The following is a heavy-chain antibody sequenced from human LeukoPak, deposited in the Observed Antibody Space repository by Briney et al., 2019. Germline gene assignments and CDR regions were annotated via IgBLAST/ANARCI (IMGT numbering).Heavy chain of an antibody. CDR2: INPNSGGT. D-gene: IGHD2-8*01. J-gene: IGHJ4*02. Sequence: PGASVKVSCKASGYTFTGYYMHWVRQAPGQGLEWMGRINPNSGGTNYALKFQGRVTMTRDTSISTAYMELSRLRSDDTAVYYCARVHCTNGVCYLFDYWGQGTLVTVSS. CDR3: ARVHCTNGVCYLFDY. V-gene: IGHV1-2*06. CDR1: GYTFTGYY.